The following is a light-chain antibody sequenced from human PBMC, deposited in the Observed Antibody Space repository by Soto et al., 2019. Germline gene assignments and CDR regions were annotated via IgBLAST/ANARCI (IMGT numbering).Light chain of an antibody. J-gene: IGKJ4*01. CDR1: QSVLYSSDNKNY. CDR2: WAS. CDR3: QQYYSTPLT. Sequence: DIVMTQSPDSLAVSLGERATINCKSSQSVLYSSDNKNYLAWYQQKPGQPPKLVIYWASTRESGVPDRFSGSGSGADFTLTISSLHAEDVAVYYCQQYYSTPLTFGGGTKVEIK. V-gene: IGKV4-1*01.